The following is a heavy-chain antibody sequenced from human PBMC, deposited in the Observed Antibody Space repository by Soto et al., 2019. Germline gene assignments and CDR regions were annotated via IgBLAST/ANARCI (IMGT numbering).Heavy chain of an antibody. CDR3: ARDHGGDFPNWFDP. D-gene: IGHD2-21*02. CDR2: ISSGSSYI. V-gene: IGHV3-21*01. Sequence: PGGSLRLSCAASGFTFSSYSMNWVRQAPGKGLEWVSSISSGSSYIYYADSVKGRFTISRDNAKNSLYLQMNSLRAVDTAVYYCARDHGGDFPNWFDPWGQGTLVTVSS. J-gene: IGHJ5*02. CDR1: GFTFSSYS.